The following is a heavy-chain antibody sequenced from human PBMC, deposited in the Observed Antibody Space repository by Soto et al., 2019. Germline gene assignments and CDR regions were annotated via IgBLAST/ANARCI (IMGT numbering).Heavy chain of an antibody. CDR1: GFTFNSDA. V-gene: IGHV3-23*01. Sequence: GGSRRLACAASGFTFNSDAMNWVRQIPGEGLEWVSAVSRSGDNTYYAESVRGRFTISRGNSKNTLYLQMNSLRAEDTAVYYCAKDFGHYDILTGYPTFCSLGQGILVPVSS. CDR2: VSRSGDNT. D-gene: IGHD3-9*01. CDR3: AKDFGHYDILTGYPTFCS. J-gene: IGHJ5*02.